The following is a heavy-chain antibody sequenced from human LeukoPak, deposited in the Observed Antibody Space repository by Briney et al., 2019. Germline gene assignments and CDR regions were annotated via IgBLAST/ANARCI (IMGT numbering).Heavy chain of an antibody. D-gene: IGHD3-3*01. J-gene: IGHJ3*02. CDR1: GFTFSSYG. Sequence: GGSLRLSCAASGFTFSSYGMSWVRQAPGKGLEWVSAINTSGGSTYYADSVKGRFTISRDNSKNTLYLQMNSLRVEDTAVYYCAKSRLYERVYAFDIWGQGTMVTVSS. CDR3: AKSRLYERVYAFDI. V-gene: IGHV3-23*01. CDR2: INTSGGST.